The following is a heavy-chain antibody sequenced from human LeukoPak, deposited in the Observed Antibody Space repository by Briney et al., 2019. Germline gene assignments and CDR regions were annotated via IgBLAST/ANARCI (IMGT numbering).Heavy chain of an antibody. CDR2: IYHSGRT. V-gene: IGHV4-4*02. Sequence: PSETLSLTCAVSGDSISGSNWWSWVRQTPGKGLEWIGEIYHSGRTNYNPSLKSRVTISVDTSKNQFSLNLKSVTAADAAVYYCARDSGGGGIPYFHYWGQGTLVTVSS. D-gene: IGHD2-15*01. CDR3: ARDSGGGGIPYFHY. J-gene: IGHJ4*02. CDR1: GDSISGSNW.